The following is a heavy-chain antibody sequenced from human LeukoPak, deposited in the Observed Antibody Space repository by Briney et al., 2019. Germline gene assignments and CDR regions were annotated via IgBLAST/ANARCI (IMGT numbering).Heavy chain of an antibody. CDR2: INSDGSST. D-gene: IGHD3-3*01. V-gene: IGHV3-74*01. CDR3: ARGSNAGNYDFWSGYFVSRGRFDP. J-gene: IGHJ5*02. Sequence: PGGSLRLSCAASGFTFSSYWMHWVRQAPGKGLVWASRINSDGSSTSYADSVKGRFTISRDNAKNTLYLQMNSLRAEDTAVYYCARGSNAGNYDFWSGYFVSRGRFDPWGQGTLVTVSS. CDR1: GFTFSSYW.